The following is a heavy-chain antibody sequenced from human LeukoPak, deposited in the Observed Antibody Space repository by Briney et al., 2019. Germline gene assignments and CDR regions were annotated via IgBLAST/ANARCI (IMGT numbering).Heavy chain of an antibody. J-gene: IGHJ4*02. CDR3: ARGSVYFDS. Sequence: ADTLSLTCSVSGGPLSSYYVSWIRQPPGKGLEWIGYISYPGSTDYNPSLKCRVTISVDMSKNQFSLKVSSVTAAVTAVYYCARGSVYFDSWGQGTLVTVSS. V-gene: IGHV4-59*07. CDR2: ISYPGST. CDR1: GGPLSSYY.